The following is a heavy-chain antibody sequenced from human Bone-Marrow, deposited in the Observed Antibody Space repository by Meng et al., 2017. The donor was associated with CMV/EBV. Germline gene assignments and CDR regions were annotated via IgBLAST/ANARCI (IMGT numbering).Heavy chain of an antibody. CDR3: ARDYDFWTGSMDH. CDR2: IDRSATII. J-gene: IGHJ4*02. V-gene: IGHV3-48*03. Sequence: GESLKISCVASGFIFTDYEMSWVRQAPGKGLEWISLIDRSATIIHYTDSVRGRFTISRDNAKNSLYLQMSSLRAEDTAIYYCARDYDFWTGSMDHWGQGTLVNVAS. D-gene: IGHD3-3*01. CDR1: GFIFTDYE.